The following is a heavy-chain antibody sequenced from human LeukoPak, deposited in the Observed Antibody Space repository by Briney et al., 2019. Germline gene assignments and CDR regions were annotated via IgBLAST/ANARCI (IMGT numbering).Heavy chain of an antibody. J-gene: IGHJ4*02. V-gene: IGHV3-48*03. Sequence: PGGSLRLSCAASGFSFSSYEMNWVRQAPRKGLEWVSYISSGGTTPYYADSVKGRFTISRDNVKNSLYLQMNSLSAEDTGVYYCARVKGSGWYEVDYWGQGTLVTVSS. D-gene: IGHD6-19*01. CDR3: ARVKGSGWYEVDY. CDR1: GFSFSSYE. CDR2: ISSGGTTP.